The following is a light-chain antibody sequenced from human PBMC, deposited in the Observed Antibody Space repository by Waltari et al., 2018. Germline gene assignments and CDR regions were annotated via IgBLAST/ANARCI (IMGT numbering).Light chain of an antibody. CDR1: SSDIGSYNY. V-gene: IGLV2-14*01. CDR3: SSYTTVTTVI. CDR2: DFN. Sequence: QSALTQPASVSGSPGQSITISCTGTSSDIGSYNYVSWYQQHPGKAPKLMIYDFNNRPSGVSSRFSSSKSGNTASLTISGLQAEDEADYYCSSYTTVTTVIFGGGTKLTVV. J-gene: IGLJ2*01.